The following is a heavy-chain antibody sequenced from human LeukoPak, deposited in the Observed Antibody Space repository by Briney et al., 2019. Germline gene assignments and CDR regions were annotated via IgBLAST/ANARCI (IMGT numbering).Heavy chain of an antibody. Sequence: ASVRVSCKASGGTFSSYAISWVRQAPGQGLEWMGWINTNTGNPTYAQGFTGRLVFSLDTSVSTAYLQISSLKAEDTAVYYCARERGDRDTFDIWGQGTMVTVSS. J-gene: IGHJ3*02. D-gene: IGHD7-27*01. CDR2: INTNTGNP. CDR3: ARERGDRDTFDI. V-gene: IGHV7-4-1*02. CDR1: GGTFSSYA.